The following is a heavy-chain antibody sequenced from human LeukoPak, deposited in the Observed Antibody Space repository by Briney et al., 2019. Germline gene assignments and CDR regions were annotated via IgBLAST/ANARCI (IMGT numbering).Heavy chain of an antibody. Sequence: SETLSLTCTVSGGSISSSSYYWGWIRQPPGKGLEWIGSIYYSGSTYYNPSLKSRVTISVDTSKNQFSLKLSSVTAADTAVYYCARRGYYYDSSGSQGYWYFDLWGRGTLVTVSS. CDR1: GGSISSSSYY. V-gene: IGHV4-39*07. CDR2: IYYSGST. J-gene: IGHJ2*01. CDR3: ARRGYYYDSSGSQGYWYFDL. D-gene: IGHD3-22*01.